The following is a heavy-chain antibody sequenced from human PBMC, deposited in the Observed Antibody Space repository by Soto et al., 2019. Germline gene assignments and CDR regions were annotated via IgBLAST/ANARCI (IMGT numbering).Heavy chain of an antibody. CDR1: GFTFSSYG. CDR2: IWYDGSNK. V-gene: IGHV3-33*01. J-gene: IGHJ4*02. Sequence: ESGGGVVQPGRSLRLSCAASGFTFSSYGMHWVRQAPGKGLEWVAVIWYDGSNKYYADSVKGRFTISRDNSKNTLYLQMNSLRAEDTAVYYCARDSVSAAGPFDYWGQGTLVTVSS. CDR3: ARDSVSAAGPFDY. D-gene: IGHD6-25*01.